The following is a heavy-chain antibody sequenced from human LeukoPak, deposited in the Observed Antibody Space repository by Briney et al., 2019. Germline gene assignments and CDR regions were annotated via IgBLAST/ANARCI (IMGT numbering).Heavy chain of an antibody. D-gene: IGHD6-13*01. CDR2: IRSKAKSYAT. J-gene: IGHJ6*03. Sequence: GGSLRLSCAASGFTFSGSAMHWVRQASGTGLEWVGRIRSKAKSYATAYAESVKGRFTISRDDSKNTAYLQTNSLKTEDTAVYYCTRPIATSGQAYYYYYMEVWGKGTTVTVSS. CDR1: GFTFSGSA. CDR3: TRPIATSGQAYYYYYMEV. V-gene: IGHV3-73*01.